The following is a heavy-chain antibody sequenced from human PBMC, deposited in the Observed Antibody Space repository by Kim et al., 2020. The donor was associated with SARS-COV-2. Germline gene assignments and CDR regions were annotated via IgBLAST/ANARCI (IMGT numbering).Heavy chain of an antibody. J-gene: IGHJ4*02. V-gene: IGHV3-23*01. D-gene: IGHD3-3*01. CDR3: ARNFNLDY. CDR2: GDRT. Sequence: GDRTSYGGSVKGRFTISRDNSKNTVYLQMKNLRADDTAIYYCARNFNLDYWGQGTLVTVSS.